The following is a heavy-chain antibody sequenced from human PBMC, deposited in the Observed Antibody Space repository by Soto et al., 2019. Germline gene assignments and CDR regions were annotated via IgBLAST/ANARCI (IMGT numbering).Heavy chain of an antibody. D-gene: IGHD3-10*01. CDR3: ARGGSDVSGTYFHYYYGMDV. Sequence: QGQLVQSGAEVKKPGSSVKVSCKASGVTFTSYPINWVRQAPGQGLEWMGRIIPISGVVNYAQKFQGRVTLTADKSTSTAYMELSRLRSEDTGVYYCARGGSDVSGTYFHYYYGMDVWGQGTTVTVSS. J-gene: IGHJ6*02. V-gene: IGHV1-69*02. CDR1: GVTFTSYP. CDR2: IIPISGVV.